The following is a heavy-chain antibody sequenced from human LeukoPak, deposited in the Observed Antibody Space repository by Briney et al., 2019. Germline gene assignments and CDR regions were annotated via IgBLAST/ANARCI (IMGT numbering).Heavy chain of an antibody. J-gene: IGHJ4*02. CDR2: INPSGGST. CDR1: GYTFTSYY. V-gene: IGHV1-46*01. CDR3: ATRSGWYVALDY. Sequence: ASVKVSCKASGYTFTSYYMHWVRQAPGQGLEWMGIINPSGGSTSYAQKFQGRVTMTEDTSTDTAYMELSSLRSEDTAVYYCATRSGWYVALDYWGQGTLVTVSS. D-gene: IGHD6-19*01.